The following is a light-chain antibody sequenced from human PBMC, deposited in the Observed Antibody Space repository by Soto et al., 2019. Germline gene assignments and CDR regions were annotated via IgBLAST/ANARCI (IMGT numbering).Light chain of an antibody. CDR1: QGISSY. J-gene: IGKJ1*01. CDR3: QQYYSYPHT. Sequence: AIRMTRSPSSFSASTGDRVTITCRASQGISSYLAWYQQKPGKAPKLLIYAASTLQSGVPSRFSGSGSGTDFTLTISCLQSEDFATYYCQQYYSYPHTFGQGTKVEIK. V-gene: IGKV1-8*01. CDR2: AAS.